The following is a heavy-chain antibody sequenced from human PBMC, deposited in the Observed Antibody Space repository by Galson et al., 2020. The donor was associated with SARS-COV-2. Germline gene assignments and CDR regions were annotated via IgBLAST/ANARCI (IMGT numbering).Heavy chain of an antibody. Sequence: SETLSLTCTVSGGSISSSSYYWGWIRQPPGKGLEWIGSIYYSGSTYYNPSLKSRVTISVDTSKNQFSLKLSSVTAADTAVYYCARHPLNIQLWLLGFDYWGQGTLVTVSS. CDR1: GGSISSSSYY. J-gene: IGHJ4*02. V-gene: IGHV4-39*01. D-gene: IGHD5-18*01. CDR2: IYYSGST. CDR3: ARHPLNIQLWLLGFDY.